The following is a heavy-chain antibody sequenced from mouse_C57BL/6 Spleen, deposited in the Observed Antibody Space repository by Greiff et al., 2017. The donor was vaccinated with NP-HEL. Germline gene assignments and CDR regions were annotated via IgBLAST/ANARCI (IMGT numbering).Heavy chain of an antibody. CDR1: GYTFTSYW. Sequence: QVQLQQPGAELVKPGASVKLSCKASGYTFTSYWMHWVKQRPGQGLEWIGMIHPNSGSTNYNEKFKSKATLTVDKSSSTAYMQLSSLTSEDSAVYYCARAESRGYFDVWGTGTTVTVSS. J-gene: IGHJ1*03. CDR3: ARAESRGYFDV. D-gene: IGHD1-1*01. CDR2: IHPNSGST. V-gene: IGHV1-64*01.